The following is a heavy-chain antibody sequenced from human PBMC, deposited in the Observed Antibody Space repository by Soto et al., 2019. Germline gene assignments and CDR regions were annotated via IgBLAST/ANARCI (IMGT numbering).Heavy chain of an antibody. Sequence: SETLSLTRTASGGSISSGDYYWNWIRQPPGKGLAWIGHIYYSGSTYYKPSLKSRSTISLDTSKNQFSLKLSSVTAADTAVYYCAGQPTAGSYYDLGSYYYYYGMDVWGQGTPVTVS. V-gene: IGHV4-30-4*01. D-gene: IGHD3-10*01. J-gene: IGHJ6*02. CDR1: GGSISSGDYY. CDR3: AGQPTAGSYYDLGSYYYYYGMDV. CDR2: IYYSGST.